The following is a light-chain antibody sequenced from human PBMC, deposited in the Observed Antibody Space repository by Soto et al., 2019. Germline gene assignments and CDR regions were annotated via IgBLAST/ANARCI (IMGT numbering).Light chain of an antibody. Sequence: QAVVTQQPSVSGAPGQRVTISCTGSSSNIGAGYDVHWYQQLPGTAPKLLIYGNSNRPSGVPDRFSGSKSGTSASLAITGLQAEDEADYYCQSYDSSLSGSEVFGGGTKLTVL. CDR2: GNS. CDR3: QSYDSSLSGSEV. CDR1: SSNIGAGYD. V-gene: IGLV1-40*01. J-gene: IGLJ2*01.